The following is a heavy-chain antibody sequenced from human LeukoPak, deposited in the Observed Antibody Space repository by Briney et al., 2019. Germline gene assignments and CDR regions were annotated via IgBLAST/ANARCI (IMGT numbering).Heavy chain of an antibody. Sequence: SETLSLTCTVSGGSISSGSYYWSWIRQPAGKGLEWIGRVYTSGITNYNPSLKSRVTISVDTSKNQFSLKLSSVTAADTAVYYCARVISNYDYYYYMDVWGKGTTVTVSS. CDR1: GGSISSGSYY. V-gene: IGHV4-61*02. CDR3: ARVISNYDYYYYMDV. J-gene: IGHJ6*03. CDR2: VYTSGIT. D-gene: IGHD4-11*01.